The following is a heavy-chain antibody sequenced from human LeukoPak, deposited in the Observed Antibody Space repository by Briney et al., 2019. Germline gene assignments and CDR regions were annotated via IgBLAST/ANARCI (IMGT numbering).Heavy chain of an antibody. Sequence: GASVKVSCKASGYTFTSYAMHWVRQAPGQRLEWMGWINAGNGNTKYSQKFQGRVTITRDTYASTAYMELSSLRSEDTAVYYCARGTSGSGSYGYYGMDVWGKGTTVTVSS. CDR2: INAGNGNT. CDR3: ARGTSGSGSYGYYGMDV. CDR1: GYTFTSYA. J-gene: IGHJ6*04. D-gene: IGHD3-10*01. V-gene: IGHV1-3*01.